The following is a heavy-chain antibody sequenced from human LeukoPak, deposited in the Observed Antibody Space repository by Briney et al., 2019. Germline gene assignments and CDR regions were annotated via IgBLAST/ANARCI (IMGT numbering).Heavy chain of an antibody. D-gene: IGHD6-6*01. CDR3: ARDTKSLSIAALYFDY. J-gene: IGHJ4*02. V-gene: IGHV3-48*04. CDR2: ISSSSSTI. CDR1: GVTFSSYS. Sequence: PGGSLRLSCAASGVTFSSYSMNWVRQAPGKGLEWVSYISSSSSTIYYADSVKGRFTISRDNAKNSLYLQMNSLRAEDTAVYYCARDTKSLSIAALYFDYWGQGTLVTVSS.